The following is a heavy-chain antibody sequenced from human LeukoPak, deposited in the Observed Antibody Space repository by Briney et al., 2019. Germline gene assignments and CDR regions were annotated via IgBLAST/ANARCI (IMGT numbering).Heavy chain of an antibody. J-gene: IGHJ4*02. Sequence: PSETLSLTCTVSGGSISSSSYYWGWIRQPPGKGLEWIGSIYYSGSTNYNPSLKSRVTISVDTSKNQFSLKLSSVTAADTAVYYCARAAYYYDSSGYLHWGQGTLVTVSS. CDR3: ARAAYYYDSSGYLH. D-gene: IGHD3-22*01. CDR1: GGSISSSSYY. CDR2: IYYSGST. V-gene: IGHV4-39*07.